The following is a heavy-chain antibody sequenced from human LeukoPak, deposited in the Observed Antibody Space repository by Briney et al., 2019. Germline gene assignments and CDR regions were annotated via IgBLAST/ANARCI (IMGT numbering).Heavy chain of an antibody. CDR3: ARGRASAFDV. V-gene: IGHV6-1*01. Sequence: SQTLTLTCAISGDSVSTNGVAWNWVRQSPSRGLEWLGRTYYTSKWNTDYAVSVKSRIVVNPDTSKNQFSLQLNSLTSEDTAVYYCARGRASAFDVWGQGTMVTVSS. CDR1: GDSVSTNGVA. D-gene: IGHD6-25*01. J-gene: IGHJ3*01. CDR2: TYYTSKWNT.